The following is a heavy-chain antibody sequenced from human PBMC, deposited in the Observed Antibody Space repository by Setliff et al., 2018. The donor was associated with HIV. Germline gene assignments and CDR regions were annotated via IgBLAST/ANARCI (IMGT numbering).Heavy chain of an antibody. Sequence: SVKVSCKASGGTFSSFAINWVRQAPGQGLEWLGGIITVIGMAEYSQKFQGRVTMTADDSTSTAYMELSSLRSEDTAVYYCARAKGAADLWGQGTKVTVSS. D-gene: IGHD6-13*01. CDR3: ARAKGAADL. CDR1: GGTFSSFA. CDR2: IITVIGMA. J-gene: IGHJ5*02. V-gene: IGHV1-69*10.